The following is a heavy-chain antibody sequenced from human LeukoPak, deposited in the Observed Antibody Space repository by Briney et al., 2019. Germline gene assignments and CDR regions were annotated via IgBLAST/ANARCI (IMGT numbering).Heavy chain of an antibody. J-gene: IGHJ4*02. CDR1: EFTFDDYT. CDR3: AKGGGSGWYDLSY. D-gene: IGHD6-19*01. CDR2: ISWDGGST. Sequence: GGSLRLSCAASEFTFDDYTMHWVRQAPGKGLEWVSLISWDGGSTYYADSVKGRFTISRDNSKNSLYLQMNSLRTEDTALYYCAKGGGSGWYDLSYWGQGTLVTVSS. V-gene: IGHV3-43*01.